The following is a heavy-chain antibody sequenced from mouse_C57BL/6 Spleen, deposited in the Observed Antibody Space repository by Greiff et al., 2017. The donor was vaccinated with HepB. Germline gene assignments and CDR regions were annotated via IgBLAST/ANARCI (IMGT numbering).Heavy chain of an antibody. J-gene: IGHJ2*01. V-gene: IGHV1-26*01. CDR2: INPNNGGT. CDR3: ASKGAYDGFDY. CDR1: GYTFTDYY. D-gene: IGHD2-3*01. Sequence: EVQLQQSGPELVKPGASVKISCKASGYTFTDYYMNWVKQSHGKSLEWIGDINPNNGGTNYNQKFKGKATLTVDKSSSTAYMELRSLTSEASAVYDCASKGAYDGFDYWGQGTTLTVSS.